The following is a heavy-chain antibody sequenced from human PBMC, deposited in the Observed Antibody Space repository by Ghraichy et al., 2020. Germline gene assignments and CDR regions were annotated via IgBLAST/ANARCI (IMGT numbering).Heavy chain of an antibody. Sequence: GGSRRLSCVASGFSFSTYSMYWVRQAPGKGLKWVSYITGSSGTIYYTDSVKGRFTISRDNAKNSLYLQMNSLRDEDTAVYYCATNARDGFNSWGQGTLVTVSS. J-gene: IGHJ5*02. CDR1: GFSFSTYS. D-gene: IGHD5-24*01. CDR2: ITGSSGTI. V-gene: IGHV3-48*02. CDR3: ATNARDGFNS.